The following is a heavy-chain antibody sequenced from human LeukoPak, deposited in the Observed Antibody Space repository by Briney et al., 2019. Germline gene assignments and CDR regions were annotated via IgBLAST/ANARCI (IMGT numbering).Heavy chain of an antibody. D-gene: IGHD2-2*01. CDR2: ISVSDDST. J-gene: IGHJ5*02. CDR3: AKDRFCSSTNCPYDQ. Sequence: GGSLRLSCAASGFTSSDHTMNWVRQAPGKGLEWVSGISVSDDSTYYADSVKGRFTMSRDNSNNMLYLQMNSLRAEDTAVYYCAKDRFCSSTNCPYDQWGQGALVTVSS. CDR1: GFTSSDHT. V-gene: IGHV3-23*01.